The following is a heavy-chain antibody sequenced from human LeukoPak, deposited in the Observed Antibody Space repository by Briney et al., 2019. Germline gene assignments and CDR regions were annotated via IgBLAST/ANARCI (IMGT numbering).Heavy chain of an antibody. D-gene: IGHD5-18*01. Sequence: GGSLRLSCVASGFTLSTYWMHWVRQAPGKGLEWVSVISGSGGSTNFADSVKGRFTSSRDNSKNTLYLQMHSLRVEDTAVYYCAQGRLGYSYGAFDHWGQGTLVTVSS. J-gene: IGHJ4*02. V-gene: IGHV3-23*01. CDR3: AQGRLGYSYGAFDH. CDR2: ISGSGGST. CDR1: GFTLSTYW.